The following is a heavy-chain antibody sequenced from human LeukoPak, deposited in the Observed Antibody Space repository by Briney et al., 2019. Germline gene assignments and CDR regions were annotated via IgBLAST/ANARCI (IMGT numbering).Heavy chain of an antibody. CDR3: ARAAPTGGIGGAFDI. CDR1: GGSISSGSYY. J-gene: IGHJ3*02. D-gene: IGHD3-16*01. Sequence: PSETLSLTCTVSGGSISSGSYYWSWIRQPAGKGLEWIGRIYTSGSTNYNPSLKSRVTISGDTSKNQFSLKLSSVTAADTAVYYCARAAPTGGIGGAFDIWGQGTMVTVSS. CDR2: IYTSGST. V-gene: IGHV4-61*02.